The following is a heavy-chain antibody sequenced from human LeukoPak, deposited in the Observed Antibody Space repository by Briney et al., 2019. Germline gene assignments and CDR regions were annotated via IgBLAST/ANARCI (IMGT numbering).Heavy chain of an antibody. D-gene: IGHD3-3*01. CDR1: GFTFDDYA. J-gene: IGHJ5*02. V-gene: IGHV3-9*01. CDR2: ISWNSGSI. CDR3: ARGLRFLEWSRPGWFDP. Sequence: GGSLRLSCAASGFTFDDYAMHWVRQAPGKGLEWVSGISWNSGSIGYADSVKGRFTISRDNSKNTLYLQMNSLRAEDTAVYYCARGLRFLEWSRPGWFDPWGQGTLVTVSS.